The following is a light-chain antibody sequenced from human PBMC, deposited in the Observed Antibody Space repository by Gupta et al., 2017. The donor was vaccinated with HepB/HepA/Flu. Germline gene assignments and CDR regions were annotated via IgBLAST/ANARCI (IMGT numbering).Light chain of an antibody. CDR1: QTVSSTY. Sequence: ELVLTQSPGTLSLSPGERATLSCRTSQTVSSTYLAWYQQKPGQAPRLLIYGASNRATGIPDRFSGSGSGTDFTLTISRLEPEDFAVYYCHQYGSSSWTFGQGTEVEIK. CDR2: GAS. J-gene: IGKJ1*01. V-gene: IGKV3-20*01. CDR3: HQYGSSSWT.